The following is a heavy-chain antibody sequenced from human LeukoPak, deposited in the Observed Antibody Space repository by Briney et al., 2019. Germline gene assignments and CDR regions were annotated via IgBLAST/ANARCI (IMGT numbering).Heavy chain of an antibody. Sequence: QPGGSLRLSCAASGFTFSNYEINWVRQAPGKGLEWVSYISSSGITMNYADSVKGRFTISRDNAKNSLYLQMNSLRAEDTAVYYCARGWWSGYDAKLDYWGQGAPVTVTS. J-gene: IGHJ4*02. V-gene: IGHV3-48*03. CDR1: GFTFSNYE. D-gene: IGHD5-12*01. CDR2: ISSSGITM. CDR3: ARGWWSGYDAKLDY.